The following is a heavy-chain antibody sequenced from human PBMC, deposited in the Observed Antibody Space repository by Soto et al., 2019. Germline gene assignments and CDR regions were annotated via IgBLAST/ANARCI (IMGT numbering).Heavy chain of an antibody. CDR3: ARGPPDSRGYPPPGFFPY. J-gene: IGHJ4*02. D-gene: IGHD3-22*01. CDR2: IYYSGST. V-gene: IGHV4-31*03. CDR1: GGSISSGGYY. Sequence: SETLSLTCTVSGGSISSGGYYWSWIRQHPGEGLEWIGYIYYSGSTYYNPSLKSRVTISVDTSKNQFSLKLSSVTAASTAVYYCARGPPDSRGYPPPGFFPYGGQETLVPFS.